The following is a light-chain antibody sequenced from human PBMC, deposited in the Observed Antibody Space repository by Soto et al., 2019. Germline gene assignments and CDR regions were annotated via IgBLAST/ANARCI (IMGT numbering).Light chain of an antibody. CDR1: QGIGNY. CDR2: AAA. J-gene: IGKJ3*01. CDR3: QRYNSAPLVT. V-gene: IGKV1-27*01. Sequence: DIQMTQSPSSLSASVGDRVTITCRASQGIGNYLAWYQQKPGSVPKLLIYAAATLQSGVPSRFSGSGSGTDFSLTISSLQPEDVATYYCQRYNSAPLVTFGPGTKVDLK.